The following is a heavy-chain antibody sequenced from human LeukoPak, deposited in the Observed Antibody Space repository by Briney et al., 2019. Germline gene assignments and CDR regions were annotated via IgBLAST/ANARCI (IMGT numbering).Heavy chain of an antibody. CDR1: GFNPRHYW. V-gene: IGHV3-30*19. Sequence: GGSLRLSCETSGFNPRHYWMSWVRQAPGKGLEWVAVISYDGSNKYYADSVKGRFTISRDNSKNTLYLQMDSLRAEDTAVYYCAREYLTGYFDYWGQGTLVTVSS. J-gene: IGHJ4*02. D-gene: IGHD1-20*01. CDR2: ISYDGSNK. CDR3: AREYLTGYFDY.